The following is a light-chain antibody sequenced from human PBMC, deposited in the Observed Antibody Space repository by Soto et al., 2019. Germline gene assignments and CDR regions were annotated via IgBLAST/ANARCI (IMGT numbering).Light chain of an antibody. J-gene: IGKJ5*01. CDR1: QSVSSSY. CDR2: GAS. CDR3: KQYSSSPVT. Sequence: EIVLTHSPGAVSLSREERASLSCRASQSVSSSYLAWYQQKPGQAPRLLIYGASSRATGIPDRFSGSGSGTDFTLTISRVEPEDFAVYYWKQYSSSPVTFGEGTRLEIK. V-gene: IGKV3-20*01.